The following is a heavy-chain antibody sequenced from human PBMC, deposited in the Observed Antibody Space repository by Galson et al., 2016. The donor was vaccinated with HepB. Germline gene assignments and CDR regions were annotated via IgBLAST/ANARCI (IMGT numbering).Heavy chain of an antibody. J-gene: IGHJ4*02. CDR1: GFTFSSYA. CDR3: AKRSPYYFDY. V-gene: IGHV3-23*01. CDR2: ISPAGGYA. Sequence: SLRLSCAASGFTFSSYAMGWLRRAPGKGLECVTTISPAGGYAYYADSVKGRLTISRANSKNTLYLQINSLRAEDTAIYYCAKRSPYYFDYWGQGTQVTVSS. D-gene: IGHD3-10*01.